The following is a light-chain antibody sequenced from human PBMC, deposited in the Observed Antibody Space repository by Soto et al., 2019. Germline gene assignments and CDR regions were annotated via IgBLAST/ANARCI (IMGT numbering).Light chain of an antibody. CDR3: QQRSNWPPEVT. CDR2: GAS. J-gene: IGKJ5*01. Sequence: EIVLTQSPGTLSLPPWERATLSCRASQSVSNTYLAWYQQKPGQTPRLLIYGASSRATGIPDRFSGSGSGTDFILAISSLEPEDFVVYYCQQRSNWPPEVTFGQGTRLEIK. V-gene: IGKV3D-20*02. CDR1: QSVSNTY.